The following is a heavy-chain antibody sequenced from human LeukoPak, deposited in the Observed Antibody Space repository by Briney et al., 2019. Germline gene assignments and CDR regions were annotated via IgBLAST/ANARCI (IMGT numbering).Heavy chain of an antibody. CDR1: GASIISYY. CDR2: YYYSGST. Sequence: SETLSLTCTVSGASIISYYWGWIRQPPGKGLEWIGYYYYSGSTRYNPSLESRVTISVDTSKNQLSLRVTSVTAGDTAIYYCARGGTTSFIAPGFDYWGQGNLVTVSS. J-gene: IGHJ4*02. V-gene: IGHV4-59*08. D-gene: IGHD2-2*01. CDR3: ARGGTTSFIAPGFDY.